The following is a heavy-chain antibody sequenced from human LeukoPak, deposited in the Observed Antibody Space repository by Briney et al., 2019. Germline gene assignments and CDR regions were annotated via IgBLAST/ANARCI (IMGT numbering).Heavy chain of an antibody. CDR1: GYTFTSYD. CDR2: MNPNSGNT. D-gene: IGHD3-9*01. Sequence: ASVKVSCEASGYTFTSYDINWVRQATGQGLEWMGWMNPNSGNTGYAQKFQGRVTMTRNTSKSTAYMELSSLRSEDTAVYYCARVTKYYDILTGYSSYYYYGMDVWGQGTTVTVSS. J-gene: IGHJ6*02. CDR3: ARVTKYYDILTGYSSYYYYGMDV. V-gene: IGHV1-8*01.